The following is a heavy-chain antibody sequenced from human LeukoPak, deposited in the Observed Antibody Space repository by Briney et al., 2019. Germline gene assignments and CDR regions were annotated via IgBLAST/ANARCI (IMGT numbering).Heavy chain of an antibody. CDR2: ISYDGSNK. CDR1: GFTFSSYG. V-gene: IGHV3-30*18. J-gene: IGHJ6*03. Sequence: GGSLRLSCAASGFTFSSYGMHWVRQAPGKGLEWVAVISYDGSNKYYADSVKGRFTISRDNSKNTLYLQMNSLRAEDTAVYYCAKRELLPLYYYYYMDVWGKGTTVTVSS. CDR3: AKRELLPLYYYYYMDV. D-gene: IGHD3-10*01.